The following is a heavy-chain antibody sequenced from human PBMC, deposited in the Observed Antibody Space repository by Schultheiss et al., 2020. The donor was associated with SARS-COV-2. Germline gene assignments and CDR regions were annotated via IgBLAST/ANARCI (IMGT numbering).Heavy chain of an antibody. J-gene: IGHJ4*02. V-gene: IGHV1-69*13. D-gene: IGHD3-22*01. CDR2: IIPIFGTA. CDR3: ARGRGDSSGYYYVSFDY. Sequence: SVKVSCKASGYTFTSYAISWVRQAPGQGLEWMGGIIPIFGTANYAQKFQGRVTITADESTSTAYMELSSLRSEDTAVYYCARGRGDSSGYYYVSFDYWGQGTLVTVSS. CDR1: GYTFTSYA.